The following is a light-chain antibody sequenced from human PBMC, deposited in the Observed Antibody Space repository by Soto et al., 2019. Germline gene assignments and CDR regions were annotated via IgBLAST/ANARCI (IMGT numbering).Light chain of an antibody. CDR1: QGISSY. J-gene: IGKJ1*01. V-gene: IGKV1-8*01. Sequence: AIRMTQSPSSFSASTGDRVTITCRASQGISSYLAWYQQKPGKAPKLLIYAASTLQSGVPSRFSGSGSGTDVTLTISCLQSEDFATYYFQQYYSYPRTFGQGTKVEIK. CDR3: QQYYSYPRT. CDR2: AAS.